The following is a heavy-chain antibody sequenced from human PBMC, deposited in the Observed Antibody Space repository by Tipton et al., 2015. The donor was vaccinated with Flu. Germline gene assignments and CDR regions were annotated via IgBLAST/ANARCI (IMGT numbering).Heavy chain of an antibody. Sequence: TLSLTCSVSGSSMGSGYCWGWIRQPPGKGLEWIANICHSGSTYHNPSLKSRVTISVDNSKNQFSLKMRSVTAADTAVYYCARGLYGSGSYQRRYFDSWGRGTLVIVSS. CDR2: ICHSGST. V-gene: IGHV4-38-2*02. J-gene: IGHJ4*02. D-gene: IGHD3-10*01. CDR3: ARGLYGSGSYQRRYFDS. CDR1: GSSMGSGYC.